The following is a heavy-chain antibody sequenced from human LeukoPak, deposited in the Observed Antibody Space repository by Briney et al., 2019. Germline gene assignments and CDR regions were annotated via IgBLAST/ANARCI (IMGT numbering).Heavy chain of an antibody. J-gene: IGHJ4*02. Sequence: GGSLRLSCAASGFTFSSYGMHWVRQAPGKGLEWVAVITYDGSNKYYADSVKGRFTISRDNSKNTLYLQMNSLRAEDTAVYYCAKALYDSSGYYYFDYWGQGTLVTVSS. CDR2: ITYDGSNK. D-gene: IGHD3-22*01. CDR1: GFTFSSYG. CDR3: AKALYDSSGYYYFDY. V-gene: IGHV3-30*18.